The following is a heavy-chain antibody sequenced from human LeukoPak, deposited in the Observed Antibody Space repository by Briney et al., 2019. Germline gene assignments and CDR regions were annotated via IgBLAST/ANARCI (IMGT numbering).Heavy chain of an antibody. J-gene: IGHJ4*02. CDR3: ARVSYSSGWYGPYFDY. V-gene: IGHV1-2*02. Sequence: ASVKVSCKASGYTFTGYYMHWVRQAPGQGLEWMGWINPNSGGTNYAQKFQGRVTMTRDTSISTAYMELSRLRSDDAAVYYCARVSYSSGWYGPYFDYWGQGTLVTVSS. CDR1: GYTFTGYY. CDR2: INPNSGGT. D-gene: IGHD6-19*01.